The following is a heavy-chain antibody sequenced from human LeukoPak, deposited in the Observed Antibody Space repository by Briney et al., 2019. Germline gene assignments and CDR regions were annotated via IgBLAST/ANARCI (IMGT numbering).Heavy chain of an antibody. J-gene: IGHJ4*02. Sequence: GGSLRLSCAASGFIFNTYAMSWVRQAPGKGLEWVSTIRGSGESTHYADSVQGRFTISRDNSLYTVYLQMDSLRGDDTAVYYCAKDRISYTTSPGESSHWGQGTLVIVSS. CDR3: AKDRISYTTSPGESSH. V-gene: IGHV3-23*01. D-gene: IGHD3-10*01. CDR2: IRGSGEST. CDR1: GFIFNTYA.